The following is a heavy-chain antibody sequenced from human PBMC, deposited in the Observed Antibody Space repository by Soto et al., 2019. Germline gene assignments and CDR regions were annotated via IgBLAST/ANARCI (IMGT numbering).Heavy chain of an antibody. Sequence: GVSLRLSCAASGFKFSNYAMSWVRQAPRKGLEWVPLISATGGGTYYADSVKGRFTISSDNSHNTLYLQMHSLTAAATAVYYCAQDRRAGGNSAFYFDFWGQGA. CDR3: AQDRRAGGNSAFYFDF. J-gene: IGHJ4*02. CDR2: ISATGGGT. CDR1: GFKFSNYA. V-gene: IGHV3-23*01. D-gene: IGHD3-16*01.